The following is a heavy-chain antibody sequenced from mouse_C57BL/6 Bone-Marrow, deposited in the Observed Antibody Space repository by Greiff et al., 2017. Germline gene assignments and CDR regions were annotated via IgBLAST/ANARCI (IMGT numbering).Heavy chain of an antibody. V-gene: IGHV1-69*01. CDR1: GYTFTSYW. CDR2: IDPSDSYT. J-gene: IGHJ3*01. Sequence: VQLQQPGAELVMPGASVKLSCKASGYTFTSYWMHWVKQRPGQGLEWIGEIDPSDSYTYYPQKFKGKFTLTVDKSSSTAYMQLSSLTSEDSAVYYCAREGMLSAWFAYWGQGTLVTVSA. D-gene: IGHD3-2*02. CDR3: AREGMLSAWFAY.